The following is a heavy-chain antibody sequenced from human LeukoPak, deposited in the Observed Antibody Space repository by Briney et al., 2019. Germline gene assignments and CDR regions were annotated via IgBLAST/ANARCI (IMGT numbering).Heavy chain of an antibody. Sequence: PGGSLRLSCTASGFTFSSYAMSWVRQAPGKGLEWVSPVSVSGGGTYYADTVRGRFTIYRDNSKNTLFLQMNTLRAEDTAVYYCASGNGRIVRDYFGYWGQGALVTVSS. CDR3: ASGNGRIVRDYFGY. D-gene: IGHD1-26*01. CDR2: VSVSGGGT. J-gene: IGHJ4*02. V-gene: IGHV3-23*01. CDR1: GFTFSSYA.